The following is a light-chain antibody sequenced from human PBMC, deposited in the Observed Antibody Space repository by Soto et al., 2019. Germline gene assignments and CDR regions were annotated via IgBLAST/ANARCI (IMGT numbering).Light chain of an antibody. CDR1: QSISSF. CDR3: QHYNSYSEA. V-gene: IGKV1-5*03. Sequence: DIQMTQSPSSLYASVGDRVTITCRASQSISSFLNWYQQKPGKAPKLLIYKASTLKSGVPSRFSGSGSGTEFTLTISSLQPDDFATYYCQHYNSYSEAFGQGTKVELK. J-gene: IGKJ1*01. CDR2: KAS.